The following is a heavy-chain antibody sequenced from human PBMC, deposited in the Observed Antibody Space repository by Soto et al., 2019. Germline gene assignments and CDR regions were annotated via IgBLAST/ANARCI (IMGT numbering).Heavy chain of an antibody. Sequence: EVQLVESGGGLVQPGGSLRLSCAASGVTFSIYSMNWVRQAPGKGLEWISYISSGSSTIHYADSVKGRFTISRDNAKNSLYLQVNSLRAEDTAVYYCVRSSGSSYLWDYWGQGTLVTVSS. CDR3: VRSSGSSYLWDY. D-gene: IGHD1-26*01. V-gene: IGHV3-48*01. CDR1: GVTFSIYS. CDR2: ISSGSSTI. J-gene: IGHJ4*02.